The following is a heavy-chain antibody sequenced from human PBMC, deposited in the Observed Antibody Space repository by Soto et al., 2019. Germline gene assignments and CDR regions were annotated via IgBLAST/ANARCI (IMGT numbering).Heavy chain of an antibody. Sequence: ASVKVSCKASGYTFTSYYMHWVRQAPGQGLEWMGIINPSGGSTSYAQKFQGRVTMTRDTSTSTVHMELSSLRSEDTAVYYCARDDSSSWFTGSKNWFDPWGQGTLVTVSS. CDR2: INPSGGST. D-gene: IGHD6-13*01. V-gene: IGHV1-46*01. CDR1: GYTFTSYY. CDR3: ARDDSSSWFTGSKNWFDP. J-gene: IGHJ5*02.